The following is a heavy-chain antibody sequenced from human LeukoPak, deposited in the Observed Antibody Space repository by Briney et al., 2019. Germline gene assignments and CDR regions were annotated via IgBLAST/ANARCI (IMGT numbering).Heavy chain of an antibody. Sequence: SETLSLTCSVSGGSISSSSYYWGWIRQSPGTGLEWIGSIYSSGSTNYNPSLKSRVTMSVDTSKNQFSLKLSSVTAADTAVYYCARVLLAAASKYYFDYWGQGTPVTVSS. CDR1: GGSISSSSYY. J-gene: IGHJ4*02. CDR2: IYSSGST. V-gene: IGHV4-39*07. CDR3: ARVLLAAASKYYFDY. D-gene: IGHD6-13*01.